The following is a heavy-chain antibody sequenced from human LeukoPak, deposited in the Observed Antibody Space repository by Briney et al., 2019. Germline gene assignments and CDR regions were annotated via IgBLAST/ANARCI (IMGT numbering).Heavy chain of an antibody. V-gene: IGHV4-61*01. CDR3: ARGKWELLLDY. CDR2: IYYSGST. Sequence: SETLSLTCTVSGGSVRSSSYYWGWIRQSPEKGLEWIGYIYYSGSTNYNPSLKSRVTISVDTSKNQFSLKLSSVTAADTAVYYCARGKWELLLDYWGQGTLVTVSS. J-gene: IGHJ4*02. CDR1: GGSVRSSSYY. D-gene: IGHD1-26*01.